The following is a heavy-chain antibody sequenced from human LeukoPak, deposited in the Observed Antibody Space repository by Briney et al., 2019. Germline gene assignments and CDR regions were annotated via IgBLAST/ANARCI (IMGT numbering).Heavy chain of an antibody. CDR1: GGSISSSSYY. CDR2: IYYSGST. Sequence: PSETLSLTCTVSGGSISSSSYYWGWIRQPPGKGLEWIGSIYYSGSTYYNPSLKSRVTISVDTSKNQFSLKLSSVTAADTAVYYYVSGGIAAAVVPYWGQGTLVTVSS. CDR3: VSGGIAAAVVPY. V-gene: IGHV4-39*01. J-gene: IGHJ4*02. D-gene: IGHD6-13*01.